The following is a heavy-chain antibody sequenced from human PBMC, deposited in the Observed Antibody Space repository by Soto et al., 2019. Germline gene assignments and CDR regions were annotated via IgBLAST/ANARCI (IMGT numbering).Heavy chain of an antibody. J-gene: IGHJ5*02. Sequence: SETLSLTCTVSGGPISSYYWSWIRQPPGKGLEWIGYIYYSGSTNYNPSLKSRVTISVDTSKNQFSLKLSSVTAADTAVYYCARDLFYRSKSPWGYRNWLDPWGPGTLLTVST. V-gene: IGHV4-59*01. CDR1: GGPISSYY. CDR3: ARDLFYRSKSPWGYRNWLDP. D-gene: IGHD6-13*01. CDR2: IYYSGST.